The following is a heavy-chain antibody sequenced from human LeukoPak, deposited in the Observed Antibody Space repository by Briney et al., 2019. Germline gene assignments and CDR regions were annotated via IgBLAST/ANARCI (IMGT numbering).Heavy chain of an antibody. CDR2: IFHSGST. CDR1: GYSLSTGYH. V-gene: IGHV4-38-2*02. Sequence: SETLSLTCTVSGYSLSTGYHWGWIRQPPGKGLEWIGTIFHSGSTYYNPSLKSRVTISVDTSKNQFSLKLSSVTAADTAVYYRARGHGSGSYIYQFDYWGQGTLVTVSS. CDR3: ARGHGSGSYIYQFDY. D-gene: IGHD3-10*01. J-gene: IGHJ4*02.